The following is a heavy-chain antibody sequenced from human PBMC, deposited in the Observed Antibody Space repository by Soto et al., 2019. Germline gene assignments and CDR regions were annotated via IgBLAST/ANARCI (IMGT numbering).Heavy chain of an antibody. V-gene: IGHV4-31*03. CDR1: GGSISSGGYY. CDR2: IYYRGST. CDR3: ARAPTYYDFWSGPYYFDY. D-gene: IGHD3-3*01. J-gene: IGHJ4*02. Sequence: QVQLQESGPGLVKPSQTLSLTCTVSGGSISSGGYYWSWIRQHPGKGLEWIGYIYYRGSTYYNTSLKSRFTISVDTSKNQFSLKLSSVTAADTAVYYCARAPTYYDFWSGPYYFDYWGQGTLVTVSS.